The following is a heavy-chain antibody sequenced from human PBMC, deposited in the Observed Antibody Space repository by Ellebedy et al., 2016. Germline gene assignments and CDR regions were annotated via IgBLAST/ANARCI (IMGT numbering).Heavy chain of an antibody. J-gene: IGHJ1*01. CDR2: IYYTGTT. Sequence: SETLSLTXSVSGVYVGSGGYYWNWVRQRPGRGLEWIGYIYYTGTTYYNPSLESRLSISLDTSKNQFSLRITSVTAADTAMYFCASDRGIRGSPEYWGQGTLVTVSS. V-gene: IGHV4-31*03. D-gene: IGHD3-16*01. CDR3: ASDRGIRGSPEY. CDR1: GVYVGSGGYY.